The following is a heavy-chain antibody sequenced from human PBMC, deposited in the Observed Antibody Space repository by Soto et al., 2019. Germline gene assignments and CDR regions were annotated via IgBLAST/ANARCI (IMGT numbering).Heavy chain of an antibody. CDR3: ATVRDSWHFDN. CDR2: ISGSGGAT. J-gene: IGHJ4*02. Sequence: GGSLRLSCAASGFTFSSYAVSWVRQAPGRGLEWVSGISGSGGATYYADSVKGRFTISRDNSKNTLDLQMNSLRAEDTAVYYCATVRDSWHFDNWGQGTLVTVSS. CDR1: GFTFSSYA. V-gene: IGHV3-23*01. D-gene: IGHD6-13*01.